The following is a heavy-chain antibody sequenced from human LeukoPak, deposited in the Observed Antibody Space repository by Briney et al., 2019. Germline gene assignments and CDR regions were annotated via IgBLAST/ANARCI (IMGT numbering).Heavy chain of an antibody. CDR3: ARLGQQWLVTKYWFLDL. CDR2: IYPGDSDT. V-gene: IGHV5-51*01. D-gene: IGHD6-19*01. J-gene: IGHJ2*01. CDR1: GYSFTNYW. Sequence: NRGESLKISCKVSGYSFTNYWIGWVRQMPGRGLEWMGIIYPGDSDTRYSPSFQGQVTISADKSSNTAHMQWISLKASDTAIYYCARLGQQWLVTKYWFLDLWGRGTPVTVSS.